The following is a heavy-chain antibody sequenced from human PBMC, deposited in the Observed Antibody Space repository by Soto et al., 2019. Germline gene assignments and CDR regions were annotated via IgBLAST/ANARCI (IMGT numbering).Heavy chain of an antibody. CDR3: ASAPYYDSFGWFDP. V-gene: IGHV1-69*13. J-gene: IGHJ5*02. CDR1: GGTFSSYA. CDR2: IIPIFGTA. D-gene: IGHD3-3*01. Sequence: GASVKVSCKASGGTFSSYAISWVRQAPGQRLEWMGGIIPIFGTANYAQKFQGRVTITADESTSTAYMGLSSLRSEDTAVYYCASAPYYDSFGWFDPWGQGTLVTVSS.